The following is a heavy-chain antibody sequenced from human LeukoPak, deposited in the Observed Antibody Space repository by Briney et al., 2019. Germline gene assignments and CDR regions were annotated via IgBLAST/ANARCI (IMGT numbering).Heavy chain of an antibody. CDR2: INPSGGST. V-gene: IGHV1-46*01. CDR3: SRTRGYYFDY. J-gene: IGHJ4*02. Sequence: ASVRVSCKASGYSFTNYYMHWVRQAPGQGLEWMGMINPSGGSTTYAQKFQGRVTMTRDMSTSTVYMELSSLTSEDTAVYYCSRTRGYYFDYWGQGTLVTVSS. CDR1: GYSFTNYY.